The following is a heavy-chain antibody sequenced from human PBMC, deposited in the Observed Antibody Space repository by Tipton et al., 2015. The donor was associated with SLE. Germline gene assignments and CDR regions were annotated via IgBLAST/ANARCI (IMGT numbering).Heavy chain of an antibody. D-gene: IGHD5-18*01. CDR2: ISPRGGTS. CDR1: GFTFGDYY. J-gene: IGHJ6*02. V-gene: IGHV3-11*01. Sequence: GSLRLSCAASGFTFGDYYMAWIRQAPGKGLEWLSYISPRGGTSFSADSVQGRFTISRDNARNSLFLQMNSLRAEDTADYYCAREWIQFRSGQNYYYGMDVWGQGTTVTVSS. CDR3: AREWIQFRSGQNYYYGMDV.